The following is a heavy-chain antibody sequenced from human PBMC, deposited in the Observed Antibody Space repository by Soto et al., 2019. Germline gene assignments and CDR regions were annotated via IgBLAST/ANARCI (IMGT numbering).Heavy chain of an antibody. CDR1: GGSISSGGYS. CDR3: ARLFAGFGGDAFDI. Sequence: LQLQESGSGLVKPSQTLSLTCAVSGGSISSGGYSWSWIRQPPGKGLEWIGYIYHSGSTYYNPSLKSRVTRSVDRSKNQFSLKLSSVTAADTAVYYCARLFAGFGGDAFDIWGQGTMVTVSS. D-gene: IGHD3-10*01. V-gene: IGHV4-30-2*01. CDR2: IYHSGST. J-gene: IGHJ3*02.